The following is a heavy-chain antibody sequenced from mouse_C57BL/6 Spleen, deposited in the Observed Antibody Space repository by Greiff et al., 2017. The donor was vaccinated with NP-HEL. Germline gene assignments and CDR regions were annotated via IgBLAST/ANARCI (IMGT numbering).Heavy chain of an antibody. V-gene: IGHV1-69*01. CDR1: GYTFTSYW. J-gene: IGHJ3*01. Sequence: QVQLQQHGAELVMPGASVKLSCKASGYTFTSYWMHWVKQRPGQGLEWIGEIDPSDSYTNYNQKFKGKSTLTVDKSSSTAYMQLSSLTSEDSAVYYCARSNSAWFAYWGQGTLVTVSA. CDR2: IDPSDSYT. CDR3: ARSNSAWFAY. D-gene: IGHD2-5*01.